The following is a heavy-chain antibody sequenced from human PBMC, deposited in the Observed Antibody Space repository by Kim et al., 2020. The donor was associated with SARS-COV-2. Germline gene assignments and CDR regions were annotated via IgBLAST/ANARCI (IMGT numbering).Heavy chain of an antibody. CDR3: AKGLQSHAYLVAMDV. V-gene: IGHV3-23*01. Sequence: GGSLRLSCEGSGFDFDTFAITWVRQAPGKGLEWVSRITAHNVVMYYANSVKGRFTASRDNSKAYLQMKGLRGEDTAMYYFAKGLQSHAYLVAMDVWGQGT. D-gene: IGHD3-16*01. CDR2: ITAHNVVM. J-gene: IGHJ6*02. CDR1: GFDFDTFA.